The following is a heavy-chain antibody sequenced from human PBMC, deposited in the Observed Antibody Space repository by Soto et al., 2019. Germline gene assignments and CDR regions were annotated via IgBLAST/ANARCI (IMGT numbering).Heavy chain of an antibody. D-gene: IGHD3-3*01. CDR2: IKEDGSEK. Sequence: EVQLVESGGDLVQPGGSLRLSCAASRFSFPKYWMSWVRQAPGKGLEWVANIKEDGSEKYYVDSVKGRFTISRDNAKNSLYLQMNSLRVEDTAMYYCTRDQDDSSDAFDIWGQGTPVTVSS. J-gene: IGHJ3*02. V-gene: IGHV3-7*01. CDR1: RFSFPKYW. CDR3: TRDQDDSSDAFDI.